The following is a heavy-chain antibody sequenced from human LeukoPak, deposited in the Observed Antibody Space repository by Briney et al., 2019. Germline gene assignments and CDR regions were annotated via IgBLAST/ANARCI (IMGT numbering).Heavy chain of an antibody. V-gene: IGHV4-59*01. CDR3: ASRSSIWSGYQDTLYYFDS. J-gene: IGHJ4*02. D-gene: IGHD3-3*01. CDR2: IYYSGRT. CDR1: GGSISSYY. Sequence: SETLSLTCTVSGGSISSYYWTWIRQPPGKALEWIGYIYYSGRTSYNPSLKSRVTMSVDTSKNQFSLKLSSVTAADAAVYYCASRSSIWSGYQDTLYYFDSWGQGTLVTVSS.